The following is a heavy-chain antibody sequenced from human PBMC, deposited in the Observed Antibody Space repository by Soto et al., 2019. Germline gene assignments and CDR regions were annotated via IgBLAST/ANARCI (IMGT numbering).Heavy chain of an antibody. D-gene: IGHD3-22*01. CDR1: AGSLSRRSYF. CDR3: ARDSHYNDGSGSHRKPFYYYGMEA. J-gene: IGHJ6*04. V-gene: IGHV4-31*03. Sequence: SQALLHRCSGSAGSLSRRSYFVCRILHQPEKGLEWIGYIYYDGSAYYNPSLKSRVSISFGTSWNQFSLRLNSVTAADTAVYYCARDSHYNDGSGSHRKPFYYYGMEAWGNATTVT. CDR2: IYYDGSA.